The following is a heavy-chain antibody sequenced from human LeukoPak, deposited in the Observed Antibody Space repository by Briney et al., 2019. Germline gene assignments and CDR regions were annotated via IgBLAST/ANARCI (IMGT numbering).Heavy chain of an antibody. CDR3: ARHPYAYYYYMDV. V-gene: IGHV4-38-2*01. J-gene: IGHJ6*03. Sequence: SETLSLTXAVSGYSIGSGYYWGWIREPPGKGLEWIGSIYHSGSTYYNPSLKGRVTISVDTSKNQFSLKLSSVTAADTAVYYCARHPYAYYYYMDVWGKGTTVTVSS. D-gene: IGHD2-8*01. CDR1: GYSIGSGYY. CDR2: IYHSGST.